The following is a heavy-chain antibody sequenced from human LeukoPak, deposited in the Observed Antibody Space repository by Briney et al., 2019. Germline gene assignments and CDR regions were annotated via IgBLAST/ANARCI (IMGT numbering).Heavy chain of an antibody. CDR1: GFTFSDYY. D-gene: IGHD3-22*01. J-gene: IGHJ3*02. CDR2: ISSSGSTI. V-gene: IGHV3-11*04. CDR3: ARLFYYDSSGYYFGAFDI. Sequence: GGSLRLSCAASGFTFSDYYMSWIRQAPGKGLEWVSYISSSGSTIYYADSVKGRFTISRDNAKNSLYLQMNSLRAEDTAVYYCARLFYYDSSGYYFGAFDIWGQGTMVTVSS.